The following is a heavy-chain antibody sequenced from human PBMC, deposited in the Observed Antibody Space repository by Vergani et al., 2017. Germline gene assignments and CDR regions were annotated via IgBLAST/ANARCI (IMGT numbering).Heavy chain of an antibody. D-gene: IGHD3-9*01. Sequence: QVQLQESGPGLVKPSQTLSLTCTVSGGSISSGGYYWSWIRQHPGKGLEWIGEINHSGSTNYNPSLKSRFTISVDKSKNQFSLKLSSVTAADTAVYYCASHYDILTGPYYFDYWGQGTLVTVSS. CDR1: GGSISSGGYY. J-gene: IGHJ4*02. CDR3: ASHYDILTGPYYFDY. CDR2: INHSGST. V-gene: IGHV4-31*03.